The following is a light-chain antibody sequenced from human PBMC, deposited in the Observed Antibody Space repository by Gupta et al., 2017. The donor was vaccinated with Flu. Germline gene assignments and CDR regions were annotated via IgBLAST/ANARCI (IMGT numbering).Light chain of an antibody. CDR3: AAWDDSLNGRV. CDR2: RND. V-gene: IGLV1-44*01. Sequence: QSVLTQSPSASGSPGQRVTISCSGSYSNIGSNTVYWYQHLSGTAPIVLIYRNDQRPSGVPDRFSGSKSGTSASLAISGLQSEDEADYYCAAWDDSLNGRVFGGGTKVTVL. J-gene: IGLJ3*02. CDR1: YSNIGSNT.